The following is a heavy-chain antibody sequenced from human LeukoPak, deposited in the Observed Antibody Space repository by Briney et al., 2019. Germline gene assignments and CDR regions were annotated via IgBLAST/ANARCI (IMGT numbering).Heavy chain of an antibody. D-gene: IGHD6-19*01. CDR3: ASEAAVAAAFQH. CDR1: GFTFSSYS. V-gene: IGHV3-21*01. Sequence: GGSLRLSCAASGFTFSSYSMTWVRQAPGKGLEWVSPISSSSSYIYYADSVKGRFTISRDNAKNSLYLQMNSLRAEDTAVYYCASEAAVAAAFQHWGQGTLVTVSS. J-gene: IGHJ1*01. CDR2: ISSSSSYI.